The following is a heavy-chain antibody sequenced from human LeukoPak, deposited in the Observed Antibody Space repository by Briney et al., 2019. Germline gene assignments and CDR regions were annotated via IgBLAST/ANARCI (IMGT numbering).Heavy chain of an antibody. CDR1: GFSGFTFSSHA. CDR2: ISGSGGTT. CDR3: ANKYGSGSYYIG. J-gene: IGHJ4*02. V-gene: IGHV3-23*01. Sequence: PGGSLRPSCAASGFSGFTFSSHAMSWVRQAPGKGLEWVSAISGSGGTTYYADSVKGRFSISRDNSKNTLYLQMNSLRAEDTAIYYCANKYGSGSYYIGWGQGTLVTVSS. D-gene: IGHD3-10*01.